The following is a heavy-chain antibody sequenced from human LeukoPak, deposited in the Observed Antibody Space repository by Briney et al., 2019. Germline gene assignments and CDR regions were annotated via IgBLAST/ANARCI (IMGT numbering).Heavy chain of an antibody. CDR1: GFTFSSYA. J-gene: IGHJ4*02. D-gene: IGHD3-3*01. CDR2: ISGSDGST. Sequence: PGGSLRLSCAASGFTFSSYAMSWVRQAPGKGLEWVSAISGSDGSTYYADSVKGRFTISRDNSENTLYLQMNSLRAEDTAVYYCARGIEDRITIFGYWGQGTLVTVSS. V-gene: IGHV3-23*01. CDR3: ARGIEDRITIFGY.